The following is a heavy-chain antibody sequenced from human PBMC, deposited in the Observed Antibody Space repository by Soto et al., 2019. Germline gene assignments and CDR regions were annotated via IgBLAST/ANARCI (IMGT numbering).Heavy chain of an antibody. Sequence: QVQLVESGGGVGQPGRSLRLSCAASGFTFSSYGMHWVRQAPGKGLEWVAVISYDGSNKYYADSVKGRFTISRDNSKHKMYMHMKRLRAEDTAVYYCAKDVVVGATPGLGDYYYYYGMDVWGQGTTVTVSS. CDR1: GFTFSSYG. V-gene: IGHV3-30*18. D-gene: IGHD1-26*01. J-gene: IGHJ6*02. CDR2: ISYDGSNK. CDR3: AKDVVVGATPGLGDYYYYYGMDV.